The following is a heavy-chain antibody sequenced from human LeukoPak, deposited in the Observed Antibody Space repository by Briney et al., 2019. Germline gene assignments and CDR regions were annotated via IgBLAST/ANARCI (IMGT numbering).Heavy chain of an antibody. D-gene: IGHD3-3*01. CDR3: ARDGWSTIFGVVTTFDY. V-gene: IGHV3-48*01. CDR2: ISSSSSTI. J-gene: IGHJ4*02. Sequence: GGSLRLSCAASGFTFSSYSMNWVRQAPGKGLEWVSYISSSSSTIYYADSVKGRFTISRDNAKNSLYLQMNSLRAEDTAVYYCARDGWSTIFGVVTTFDYWGQGTLVTVSS. CDR1: GFTFSSYS.